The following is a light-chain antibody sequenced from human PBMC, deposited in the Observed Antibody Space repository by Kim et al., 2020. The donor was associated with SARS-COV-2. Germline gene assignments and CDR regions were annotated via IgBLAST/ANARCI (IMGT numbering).Light chain of an antibody. CDR3: QASGSGTVV. CDR2: EDA. CDR1: KVGETY. Sequence: MSPGHTSIFTCSGDKVGETYVFWYQQNAGKSPILVMYEDAKRHSGIPERFSGSNCGNTATLTISGTQAMEEADYYCQASGSGTVVFGGGTQLTVL. V-gene: IGLV3-1*01. J-gene: IGLJ2*01.